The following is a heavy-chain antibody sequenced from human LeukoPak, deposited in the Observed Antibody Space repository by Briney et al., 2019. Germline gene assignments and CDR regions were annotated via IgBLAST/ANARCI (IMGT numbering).Heavy chain of an antibody. CDR3: ARDGVVGSGSYPYYFDY. Sequence: ASVKVSCKASGYTFTSYGISWVRQAPGQGLEWMGWVSAYNGDTNYAQKLQGRVTMTTDTSTSTAYMELRSLRSDDTAVYYCARDGVVGSGSYPYYFDYWGQGTLVTVSS. J-gene: IGHJ4*02. D-gene: IGHD3-10*01. V-gene: IGHV1-18*01. CDR1: GYTFTSYG. CDR2: VSAYNGDT.